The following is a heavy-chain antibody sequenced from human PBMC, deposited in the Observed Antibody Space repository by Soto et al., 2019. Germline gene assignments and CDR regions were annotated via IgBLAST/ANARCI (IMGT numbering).Heavy chain of an antibody. CDR1: GGTFSSYT. V-gene: IGHV1-69*02. Sequence: QVQLVQSGAEVKKPGSSVKVSCKASGGTFSSYTISWVRQAPGQGLEWRGRIIPILGIANYAQKFQGRVTITADKSTSTAYMELSSLRSEDTAVYYCAEGRDGYNHFDCWGQGTLVTVSS. J-gene: IGHJ4*02. D-gene: IGHD5-12*01. CDR2: IIPILGIA. CDR3: AEGRDGYNHFDC.